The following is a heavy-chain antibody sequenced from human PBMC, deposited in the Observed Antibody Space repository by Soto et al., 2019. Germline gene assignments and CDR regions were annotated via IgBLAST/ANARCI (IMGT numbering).Heavy chain of an antibody. CDR2: IYYSGST. CDR3: ARTPRYCSGGSCPKGGWFDP. CDR1: GGSVSSGSYY. V-gene: IGHV4-61*01. D-gene: IGHD2-15*01. Sequence: QVQLQESGPGLVKPSETLSLTCTVSGGSVSSGSYYWSWIRQPPGKGLEGIGYIYYSGSTNYNPSLMSRVPISVDTSKNHFSLKLSSVTAADTVVYYCARTPRYCSGGSCPKGGWFDPWGQGTLVTVSS. J-gene: IGHJ5*02.